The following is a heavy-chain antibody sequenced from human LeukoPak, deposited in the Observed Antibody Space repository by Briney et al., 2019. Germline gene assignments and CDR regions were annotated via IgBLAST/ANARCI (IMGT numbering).Heavy chain of an antibody. CDR3: ASKRQQLPTGTFDY. Sequence: GGSLRLSCAASGFTFSSYWMHWVRQAPGEGLVWVSRINSDGSSTNYADSVKGRFTISRDNAKHTLYLQMNSLRAEDTAVYYCASKRQQLPTGTFDYWGQGTLVTVSS. V-gene: IGHV3-74*01. J-gene: IGHJ4*02. D-gene: IGHD6-13*01. CDR2: INSDGSST. CDR1: GFTFSSYW.